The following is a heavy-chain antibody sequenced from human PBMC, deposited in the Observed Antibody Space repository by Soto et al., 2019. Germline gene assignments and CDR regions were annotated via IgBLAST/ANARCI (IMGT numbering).Heavy chain of an antibody. CDR3: ASQHLVVPAAIYAFDI. Sequence: ASVKVSCKVSGYTLTELSMHWVRQAPGKGLEWMGGFDPEDGETIYAQKFQGRVTMTEDTSTYTAYMELSSLRSEDTAVYYCASQHLVVPAAIYAFDIWGQGTMVTVSS. J-gene: IGHJ3*02. D-gene: IGHD2-2*02. CDR2: FDPEDGET. V-gene: IGHV1-24*01. CDR1: GYTLTELS.